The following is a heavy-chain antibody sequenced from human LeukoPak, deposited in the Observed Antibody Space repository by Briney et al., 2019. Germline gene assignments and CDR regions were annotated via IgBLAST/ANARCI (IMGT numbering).Heavy chain of an antibody. CDR2: ISTSGSDT. D-gene: IGHD1-26*01. V-gene: IGHV3-23*01. J-gene: IGHJ4*02. Sequence: GGSLRLSCAASGFTFSSSAMTGVRQAPGKGLEWVSAISTSGSDTIYTDSVKDRFTISRDNSKNTLYLQINSLRAEDTAVYYCAKGGSYAPLDYWGQGSLVTVSS. CDR3: AKGGSYAPLDY. CDR1: GFTFSSSA.